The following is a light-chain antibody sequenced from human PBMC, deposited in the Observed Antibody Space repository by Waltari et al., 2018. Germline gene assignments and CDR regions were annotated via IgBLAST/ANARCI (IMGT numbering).Light chain of an antibody. J-gene: IGLJ3*02. V-gene: IGLV4-69*02. Sequence: QLVLTQSPSASASLGASVKLTCTLSSGHSSYDIAWHQQQPEKGPRYLMKLNSDGSHSKGDGIPDRFSGSSSGAERYLTISNLQSEDEADYYCQTWGTGFWVFGGGTKLTVL. CDR2: LNSDGSH. CDR1: SGHSSYD. CDR3: QTWGTGFWV.